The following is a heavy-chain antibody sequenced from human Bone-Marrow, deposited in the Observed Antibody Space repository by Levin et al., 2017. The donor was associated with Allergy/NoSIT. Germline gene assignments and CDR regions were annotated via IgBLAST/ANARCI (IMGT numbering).Heavy chain of an antibody. D-gene: IGHD6-19*01. CDR2: IYYSGST. V-gene: IGHV4-39*01. Sequence: TSETLSLTCTVSGGSFSSSSYYWGWIRQPPGKGLEWIGSIYYSGSTYYNPSLKSRVTISVDTSKNQFSLKLSSVTAPDAAVYYCARYNSGWYFDYWGQGTLVTVSS. CDR1: GGSFSSSSYY. CDR3: ARYNSGWYFDY. J-gene: IGHJ4*02.